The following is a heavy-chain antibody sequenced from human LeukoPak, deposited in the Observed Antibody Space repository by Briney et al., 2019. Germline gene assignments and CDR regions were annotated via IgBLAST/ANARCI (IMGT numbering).Heavy chain of an antibody. CDR3: AREGDIVVVPAAIGYYFDY. D-gene: IGHD2-2*02. Sequence: GASVKVSCKASGYTFTGYYMHWVRQAPGQGLEWMGWINPNSGGTNYAQKFQGRVTMTRDTSISTAYMELSRLRSDDTAVYYCAREGDIVVVPAAIGYYFDYWGQGTLVTVSS. CDR1: GYTFTGYY. CDR2: INPNSGGT. V-gene: IGHV1-2*02. J-gene: IGHJ4*02.